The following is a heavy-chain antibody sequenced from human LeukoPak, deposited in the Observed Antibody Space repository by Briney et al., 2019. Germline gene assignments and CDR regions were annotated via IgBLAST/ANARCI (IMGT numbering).Heavy chain of an antibody. CDR3: ARGETIVADRREGDGFDI. D-gene: IGHD5-12*01. J-gene: IGHJ3*02. Sequence: SETLSLTCVVSGYSISSDYYWVWIRQPPGKGLERIGNVYQSGTTYSNPSLKSRVTMSVDTSKNQFSLKVNSVTAADTAVYYCARGETIVADRREGDGFDIWGQGTLVTVSS. CDR2: VYQSGTT. CDR1: GYSISSDYY. V-gene: IGHV4-38-2*01.